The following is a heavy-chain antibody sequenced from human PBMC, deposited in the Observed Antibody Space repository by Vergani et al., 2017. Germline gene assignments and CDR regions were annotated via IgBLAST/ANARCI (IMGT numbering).Heavy chain of an antibody. CDR1: GYSFTSYW. J-gene: IGHJ4*02. D-gene: IGHD3-22*01. CDR2: IYPGDSDT. Sequence: EVQLVQSGAEVKKPGESLKISCKGSGYSFTSYWIGWVRQMPGKGLEWMGIIYPGDSDTRYSPSFQGQVTISADKSISTAYLQWSSLKASDTAMYYCARRXGYDSSGYYPREGTNFDYWGQGTLVTVSS. V-gene: IGHV5-51*01. CDR3: ARRXGYDSSGYYPREGTNFDY.